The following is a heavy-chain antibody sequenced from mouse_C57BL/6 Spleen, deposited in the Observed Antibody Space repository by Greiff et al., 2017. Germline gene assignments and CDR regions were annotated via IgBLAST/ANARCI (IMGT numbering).Heavy chain of an antibody. J-gene: IGHJ4*01. D-gene: IGHD6-1*01. CDR3: ARDPLTYYAMDY. V-gene: IGHV1-76*01. Sequence: VQLQQSGAELVRPGASVKLSCKASGYTFTDYYINWVKQRPGQGLEWIARIYPGSGNTYYNEKFKGKATLTAEKSSSTAYMQLSSLTSEDSAVYFCARDPLTYYAMDYWGQGTSVTVSS. CDR1: GYTFTDYY. CDR2: IYPGSGNT.